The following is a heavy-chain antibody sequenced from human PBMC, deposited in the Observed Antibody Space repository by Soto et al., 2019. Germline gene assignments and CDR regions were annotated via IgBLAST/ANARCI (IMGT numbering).Heavy chain of an antibody. CDR1: GYTFTTYG. CDR3: ASKGEMPYYYSGLDV. CDR2: ISGYDGNK. J-gene: IGHJ6*02. D-gene: IGHD3-16*01. V-gene: IGHV1-18*01. Sequence: QVQLVQSGAEVRKPGASVKVSCKASGYTFTTYGITWLRQAPGQGREGRGWISGYDGNKKYAQKFQGRVIMTTETSTSTVYMHLRSLRSDDKAVYWCASKGEMPYYYSGLDVWGQGTTVTVSS.